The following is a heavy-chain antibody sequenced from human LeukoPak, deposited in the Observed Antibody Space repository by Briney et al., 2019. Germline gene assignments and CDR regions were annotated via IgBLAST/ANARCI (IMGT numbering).Heavy chain of an antibody. CDR3: AKQGIVVVSAIPISVDY. J-gene: IGHJ4*02. Sequence: SETLSLTCAVSGYSISTNNWWGWIRQPPGKGLEWIGYIFYSGTTYHNPSLKSRVTMSVDTPKNQFSLKLSSVTAADTAVYYCAKQGIVVVSAIPISVDYWGQGTLVTVSS. CDR1: GYSISTNNW. D-gene: IGHD2-21*01. V-gene: IGHV4-28*01. CDR2: IFYSGTT.